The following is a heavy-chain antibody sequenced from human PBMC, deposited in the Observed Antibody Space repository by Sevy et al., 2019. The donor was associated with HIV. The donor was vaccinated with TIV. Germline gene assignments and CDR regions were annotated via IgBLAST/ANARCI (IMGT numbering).Heavy chain of an antibody. Sequence: GGCLRLSCEASGFKLKDYWMTCVRQAPGQGPEWVANIKEDGRETYYLDSVKGRFTISRDNAKNSVHLQMRSLRAEDTAVYSRARDGFAFDTWGPGTPVTVSS. V-gene: IGHV3-7*03. CDR1: GFKLKDYW. CDR2: IKEDGRET. CDR3: ARDGFAFDT. D-gene: IGHD2-2*03. J-gene: IGHJ4*02.